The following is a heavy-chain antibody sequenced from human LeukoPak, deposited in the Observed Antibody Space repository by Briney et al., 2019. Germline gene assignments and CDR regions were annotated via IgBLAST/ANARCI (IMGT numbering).Heavy chain of an antibody. D-gene: IGHD2-21*02. CDR3: ARGLGDADFDY. CDR2: INHSGST. Sequence: PSETLSLTCAVSGGSISSGGYSWSWIRQPPGKGLEWIGEINHSGSTNYNPSLKSRVTISVDTSKSQFSLKLSSVTAADTAVYYCARGLGDADFDYWGQGTLVTVSS. V-gene: IGHV4-30-2*01. CDR1: GGSISSGGYS. J-gene: IGHJ4*02.